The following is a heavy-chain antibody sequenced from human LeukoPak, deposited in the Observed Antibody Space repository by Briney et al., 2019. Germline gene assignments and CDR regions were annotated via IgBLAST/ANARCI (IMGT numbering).Heavy chain of an antibody. CDR1: GGSISSYY. CDR3: ARGEGSHFD. V-gene: IGHV4-59*08. J-gene: IGHJ4*02. CDR2: IYYSGST. Sequence: PSETLSLTCTVSGGSISSYYWSWIRQPPGKGLEWIGYIYYSGSTNYNPSLKSRVTISVDTSKNQFSLKLSSVTAADTAVYYRARGEGSHFDWGQGTLVTVSS. D-gene: IGHD3-10*01.